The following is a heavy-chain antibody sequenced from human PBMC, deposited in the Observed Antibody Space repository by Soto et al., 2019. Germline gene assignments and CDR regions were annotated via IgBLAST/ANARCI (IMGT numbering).Heavy chain of an antibody. Sequence: SETLSLTCAVSGGSISSGGYSWSWIRQPPGKGLEWIGYIYHSGSTYYNPSLKSRVTISVDRSKNQFSLKLSSVTAADTAVYYCASTPMYYYGSGSYRPNYYYGMDVWGQGTTVTVSS. CDR2: IYHSGST. CDR3: ASTPMYYYGSGSYRPNYYYGMDV. CDR1: GGSISSGGYS. D-gene: IGHD3-10*01. J-gene: IGHJ6*02. V-gene: IGHV4-30-2*01.